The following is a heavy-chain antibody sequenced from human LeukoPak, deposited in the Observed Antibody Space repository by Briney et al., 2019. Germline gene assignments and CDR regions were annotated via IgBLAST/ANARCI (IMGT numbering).Heavy chain of an antibody. CDR3: ARNTGLRLDNWFDP. D-gene: IGHD3-16*01. CDR1: GFSLSTGGMR. J-gene: IGHJ5*02. Sequence: SGPALVKPTQTLTLTRTFSGFSLSTGGMRASWIRQPPGKALEWLARIDWDDHKFYSTSLKTRLTISKDTSKNQVVLTMTSMDPVNTATYYCARNTGLRLDNWFDPWGQGTLVTVSS. V-gene: IGHV2-70*04. CDR2: IDWDDHK.